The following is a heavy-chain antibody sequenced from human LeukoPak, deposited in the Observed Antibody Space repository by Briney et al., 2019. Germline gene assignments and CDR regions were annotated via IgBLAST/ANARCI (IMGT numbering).Heavy chain of an antibody. J-gene: IGHJ4*02. CDR3: TRHRESGYSGYDYHPLDY. D-gene: IGHD5-12*01. V-gene: IGHV3-49*04. CDR1: GFTFGDYA. Sequence: GGSLRLSCTASGFTFGDYAMSWVRQAPGKGLEWVVFIRSKAYGGTTEYAASVKGRFTISRDDSKSIAYLQMNSLKTEDTAVYYCTRHRESGYSGYDYHPLDYWGQGTLVTVSS. CDR2: IRSKAYGGTT.